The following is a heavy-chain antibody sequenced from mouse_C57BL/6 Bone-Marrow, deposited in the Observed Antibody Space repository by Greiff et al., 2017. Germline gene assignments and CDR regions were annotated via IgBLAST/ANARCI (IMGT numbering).Heavy chain of an antibody. Sequence: EVQLQQSGPVLVKPGASLKMSCKASGYTFTDYYMNWVKQSHGKSLEWIGVINPYNGGTSYNQKIKGKATLTVDKSSSTAYMELNSLTSEDSAVYYCARMLERRGYWGQGTTLTVSS. V-gene: IGHV1-19*01. CDR1: GYTFTDYY. J-gene: IGHJ2*01. CDR2: INPYNGGT. CDR3: ARMLERRGY.